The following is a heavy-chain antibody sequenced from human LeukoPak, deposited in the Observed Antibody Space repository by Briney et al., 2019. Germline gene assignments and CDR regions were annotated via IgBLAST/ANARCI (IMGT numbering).Heavy chain of an antibody. J-gene: IGHJ6*03. Sequence: ASVKVSCKASGYTFTSYYMHWVRQAPGQGLEWMGIINPSGGSTSYAQKFQGRVTMTRDTSTSTVYMELSSLRSDDTAVYYCAREASGYDILTGYYKGYYMDVWGKGTTVTISS. D-gene: IGHD3-9*01. CDR3: AREASGYDILTGYYKGYYMDV. CDR2: INPSGGST. V-gene: IGHV1-46*01. CDR1: GYTFTSYY.